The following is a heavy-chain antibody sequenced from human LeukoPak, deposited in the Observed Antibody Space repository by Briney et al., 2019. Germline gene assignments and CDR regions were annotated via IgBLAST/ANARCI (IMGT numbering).Heavy chain of an antibody. V-gene: IGHV3-74*01. CDR1: GFIFTKYW. CDR3: TSFYETN. CDR2: VNSDGSAT. Sequence: GGSLRLSCAASGFIFTKYWMHWVRQAPGKGLVWVSHVNSDGSATSYADSVKGRFTITRDNAKNTVYLHMNSLRVEDTAVYYCTSFYETNWGQGTLVTVSS. J-gene: IGHJ4*02. D-gene: IGHD2/OR15-2a*01.